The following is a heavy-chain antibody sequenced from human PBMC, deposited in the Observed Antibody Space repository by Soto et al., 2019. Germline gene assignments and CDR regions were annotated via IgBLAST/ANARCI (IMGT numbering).Heavy chain of an antibody. Sequence: TSETLSLTCTVSGGSISSSSYYWGWIRQPPGKGLEWIGSIYYSGSTYYNPSLKSRVTISVDTSKNQFSLKLSSVTAADTAVYYCARHLSGIKATIFGVVIGVYGMDVWGQGTTVTVSS. CDR3: ARHLSGIKATIFGVVIGVYGMDV. CDR1: GGSISSSSYY. D-gene: IGHD3-3*01. V-gene: IGHV4-39*01. CDR2: IYYSGST. J-gene: IGHJ6*02.